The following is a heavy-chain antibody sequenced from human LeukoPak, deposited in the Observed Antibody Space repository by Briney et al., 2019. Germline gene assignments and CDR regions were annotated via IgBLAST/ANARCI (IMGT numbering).Heavy chain of an antibody. D-gene: IGHD6-19*01. V-gene: IGHV1-69*13. CDR1: GGTFSSYA. J-gene: IGHJ4*02. Sequence: ASVKVSCKASGGTFSSYAISWVRQAPGQGLEWMGGIIPIFGTANYAQKFQGRVTITADESTSTAYVELSSLRSEDTAVYYCARGEAVAGPPDYWGQGTLVTVSS. CDR3: ARGEAVAGPPDY. CDR2: IIPIFGTA.